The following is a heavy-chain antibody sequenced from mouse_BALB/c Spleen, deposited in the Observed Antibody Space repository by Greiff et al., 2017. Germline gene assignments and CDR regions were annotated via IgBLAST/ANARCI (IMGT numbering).Heavy chain of an antibody. CDR1: GYTFTDYW. V-gene: IGHV1-69*01. J-gene: IGHJ2*01. CDR2: IDTSDSYT. D-gene: IGHD4-1*01. Sequence: VQLQQPGAELVMPGASVKMSCKASGYTFTDYWMHWVKQRPGQGLEWIGAIDTSDSYTSYNQKFKGKATLTVDESSSTAYMQLSSLTSEDSAVYYCARRGNWGVDYGGQGTTLTVSS. CDR3: ARRGNWGVDY.